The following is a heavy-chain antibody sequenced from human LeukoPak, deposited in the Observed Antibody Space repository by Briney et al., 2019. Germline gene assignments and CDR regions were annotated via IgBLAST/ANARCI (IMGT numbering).Heavy chain of an antibody. CDR3: ARDNTPGYYYDSSGYPDY. J-gene: IGHJ4*02. V-gene: IGHV1-18*01. CDR1: GYTFTSCG. CDR2: ISAYNGNT. D-gene: IGHD3-22*01. Sequence: ASVKVSCKASGYTFTSCGISWVRQAPGQGLEGMGWISAYNGNTNYAQKLQGRVTMTTDTSTSTAYMELRSLRSDDTAVSYRARDNTPGYYYDSSGYPDYWGQGTLVTVSS.